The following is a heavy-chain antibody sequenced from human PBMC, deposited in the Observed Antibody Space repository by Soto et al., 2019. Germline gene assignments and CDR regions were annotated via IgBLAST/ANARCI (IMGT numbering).Heavy chain of an antibody. CDR2: FDPEDGET. D-gene: IGHD4-17*01. V-gene: IGHV1-24*01. Sequence: ASVKVSCKVSGYTLTELSMHWVRQAPGKGLEWMGGFDPEDGETIYAQKLQGRVTMTEDTSTNTAYMELRSLRSDDTAVYYCATGGLVETTVTTAAFDIWGQGTMVTVSS. CDR1: GYTLTELS. CDR3: ATGGLVETTVTTAAFDI. J-gene: IGHJ3*02.